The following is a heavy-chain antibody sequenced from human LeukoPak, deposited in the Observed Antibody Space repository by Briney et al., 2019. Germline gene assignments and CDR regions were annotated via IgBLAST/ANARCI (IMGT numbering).Heavy chain of an antibody. D-gene: IGHD3-10*01. J-gene: IGHJ4*02. Sequence: GASVKVSCKASGYSFTAYYMHWVRQAPGQGLEWMGWINPNSGGTNYAQNFQGRVTMTRDTSISTAYMELSRLTSDDTAVYYCARVSPPGYYYGSGSYFRDVNFDYWGQGTLVTVSS. V-gene: IGHV1-2*02. CDR3: ARVSPPGYYYGSGSYFRDVNFDY. CDR1: GYSFTAYY. CDR2: INPNSGGT.